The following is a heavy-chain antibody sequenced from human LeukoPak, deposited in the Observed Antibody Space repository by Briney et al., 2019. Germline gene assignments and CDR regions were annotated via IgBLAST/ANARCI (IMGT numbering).Heavy chain of an antibody. CDR3: ARANDNYYYYYMDV. Sequence: GGSLRLSCAASGFTFDDYGMSWVRQAPGKGLEWVSGINWNGGSTGYADSVKGRFTISRDNAKNSLYLQMNSLRAEDTAVYYCARANDNYYYYYMDVWGKGTTVTISS. CDR2: INWNGGST. J-gene: IGHJ6*03. V-gene: IGHV3-20*04. CDR1: GFTFDDYG. D-gene: IGHD3-9*01.